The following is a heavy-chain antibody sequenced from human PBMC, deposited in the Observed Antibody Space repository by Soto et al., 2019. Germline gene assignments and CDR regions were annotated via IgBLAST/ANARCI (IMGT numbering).Heavy chain of an antibody. CDR3: ASLGGQQLVPGYGMDV. D-gene: IGHD6-13*01. J-gene: IGHJ6*02. CDR1: GGSFSGYY. CDR2: INHSGST. V-gene: IGHV4-34*01. Sequence: QVQLQQWGAGLLKPSETLSLTCAVYGGSFSGYYWSWIRQPPGKGLEWIGEINHSGSTNYNPSLKSRVTISVDTTKNQFSRKLSSVAAADTAVYYCASLGGQQLVPGYGMDVWGQGTTVTVSS.